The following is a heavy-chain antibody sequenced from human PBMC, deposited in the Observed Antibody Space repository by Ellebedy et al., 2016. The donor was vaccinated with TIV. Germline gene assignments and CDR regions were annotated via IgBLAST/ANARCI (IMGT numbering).Heavy chain of an antibody. J-gene: IGHJ5*02. CDR1: GYNFTSYW. D-gene: IGHD1-7*01. V-gene: IGHV5-51*01. CDR2: IYPGDSDT. Sequence: GESLKISCKGSGYNFTSYWIGWVRQVPGKGLEWMGIIYPGDSDTRYSPSFQGQVTISADKSTTTAYLQWRSLKASDTAMYYCARTALTGTTVRWFAPWGQGTLVTVSS. CDR3: ARTALTGTTVRWFAP.